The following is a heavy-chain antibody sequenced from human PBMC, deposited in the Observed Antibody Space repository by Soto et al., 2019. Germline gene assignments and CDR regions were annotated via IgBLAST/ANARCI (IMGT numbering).Heavy chain of an antibody. CDR1: GGTLSNYA. Sequence: GASVKVSCKASGGTLSNYAINWVRQAPGQGLEWMGGIIPLFGTANYAQKFQGRVTITADESTSTAYLDLSSLRSEDTAVYYCARPVEMATISRSYLFYWGQGTLVTVSS. CDR3: ARPVEMATISRSYLFY. CDR2: IIPLFGTA. V-gene: IGHV1-69*13. J-gene: IGHJ4*02. D-gene: IGHD5-12*01.